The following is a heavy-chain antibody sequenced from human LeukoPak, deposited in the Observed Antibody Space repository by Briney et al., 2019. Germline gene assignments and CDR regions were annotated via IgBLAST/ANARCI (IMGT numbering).Heavy chain of an antibody. Sequence: ASVKVSCKASGYTFTNFDINWARQAPGQGLEWMGWISAYNGDTHYAQKLQGRVTMTTDTSTSTAYMELRSLRSDDTAVYYCARRYENYDFWSGPLTTEYYFDYWGQGTLVTVSS. D-gene: IGHD3-3*01. V-gene: IGHV1-18*01. CDR1: GYTFTNFD. CDR3: ARRYENYDFWSGPLTTEYYFDY. CDR2: ISAYNGDT. J-gene: IGHJ4*02.